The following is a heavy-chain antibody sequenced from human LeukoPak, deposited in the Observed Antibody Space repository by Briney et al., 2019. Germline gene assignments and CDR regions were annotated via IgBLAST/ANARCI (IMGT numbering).Heavy chain of an antibody. Sequence: ATVNVSCKASGYTFTSYGISWVRQAPGQGLEWMGWISAYNGNTNYAQRLQGRVTMTTDTSTSTDYMELRSLRSTDTAVYYCARDPSGSHETTFSDYWGQGTLVTVSS. J-gene: IGHJ4*02. CDR3: ARDPSGSHETTFSDY. V-gene: IGHV1-18*01. CDR2: ISAYNGNT. D-gene: IGHD1-26*01. CDR1: GYTFTSYG.